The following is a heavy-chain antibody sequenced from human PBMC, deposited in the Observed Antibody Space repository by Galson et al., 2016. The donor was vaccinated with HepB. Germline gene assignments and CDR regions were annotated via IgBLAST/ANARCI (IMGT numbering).Heavy chain of an antibody. V-gene: IGHV3-23*01. D-gene: IGHD6-19*01. CDR2: ISGSGSFT. J-gene: IGHJ4*02. CDR3: AKDPGRGSGWFFFDS. Sequence: SLRLSCAASGLTFSSYTMSWVRQAPGMGLEWVSSISGSGSFTYFADSVKGRFTISRDNSKNTLYLQMNSLRAEDTATYYCAKDPGRGSGWFFFDSWGQGTLVTVSS. CDR1: GLTFSSYT.